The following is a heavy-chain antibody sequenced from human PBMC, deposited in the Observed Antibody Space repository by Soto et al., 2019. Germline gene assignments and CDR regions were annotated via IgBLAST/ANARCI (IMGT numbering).Heavy chain of an antibody. CDR2: ISYDGSNK. V-gene: IGHV3-30*03. D-gene: IGHD3-22*01. J-gene: IGHJ4*02. Sequence: QVQLVESGGGVVQPGTSLRLSCAASGFTFSSYGMHWVRQAPGKGLEWVAVISYDGSNKYYADSMRGRFTISRDNSKKTLYLQKNSLRAGDTAVYYCARQYYDTSGYYAAYWGQGTLVTVSS. CDR1: GFTFSSYG. CDR3: ARQYYDTSGYYAAY.